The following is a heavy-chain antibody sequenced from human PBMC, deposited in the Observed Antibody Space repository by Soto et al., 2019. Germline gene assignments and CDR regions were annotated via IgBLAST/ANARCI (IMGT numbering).Heavy chain of an antibody. CDR3: ASDLRRDSNQH. CDR1: GFTVSSYY. J-gene: IGHJ1*01. D-gene: IGHD4-4*01. CDR2: IYTGGST. V-gene: IGHV3-53*01. Sequence: GGSLRLSCAASGFTVSSYYMSGVRQAPGKGLEWVSVIYTGGSTSYAGSVKGRFTISRDNSENTVYLQINSLRAEDTAVYYCASDLRRDSNQHRAQRSLVPVSS.